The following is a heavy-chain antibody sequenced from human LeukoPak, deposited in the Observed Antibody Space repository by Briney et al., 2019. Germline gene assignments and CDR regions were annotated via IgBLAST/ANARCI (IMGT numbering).Heavy chain of an antibody. CDR1: GFSFNNYD. J-gene: IGHJ3*02. Sequence: GGSLRLSCVVSGFSFNNYDMTWIRQAPGKGLEWVSSITSSGDVTFYSDSVKGRFTISRDNSKNTLYLQMNSLRAEDTAVYYCAKPGGIAVAYDAFDIWGQGTMVTVSS. D-gene: IGHD6-19*01. CDR2: ITSSGDVT. V-gene: IGHV3-23*01. CDR3: AKPGGIAVAYDAFDI.